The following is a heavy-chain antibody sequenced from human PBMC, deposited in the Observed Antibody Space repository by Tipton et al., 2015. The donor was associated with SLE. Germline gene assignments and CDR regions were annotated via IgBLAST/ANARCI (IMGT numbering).Heavy chain of an antibody. V-gene: IGHV4-4*07. CDR2: IYSSGDR. J-gene: IGHJ3*01. CDR3: ARVGAAISAFDL. D-gene: IGHD1-26*01. Sequence: TLSLTCTVSGGSISFDYWSWIRQSAGRGLEGIGRIYSSGDRDYNPSLRSRVTMSIDTSKNQISLKLTPVTAADTALYYCARVGAAISAFDLWGQGTMVTVYS. CDR1: GGSISFDY.